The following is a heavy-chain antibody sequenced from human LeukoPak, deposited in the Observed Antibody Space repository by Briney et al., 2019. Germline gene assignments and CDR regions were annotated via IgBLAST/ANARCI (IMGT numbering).Heavy chain of an antibody. V-gene: IGHV3-74*01. Sequence: GGSLRLSCAASGFTFSSYWMHWVRQAPGKGLVWVSRINSDGSSTSYAGSVKGRFTISRDNSKNTLYLQMNSLRAEDTAVYYCARVGTMVRGAVDYWGQGTLVTVSS. CDR2: INSDGSST. J-gene: IGHJ4*02. D-gene: IGHD3-10*01. CDR3: ARVGTMVRGAVDY. CDR1: GFTFSSYW.